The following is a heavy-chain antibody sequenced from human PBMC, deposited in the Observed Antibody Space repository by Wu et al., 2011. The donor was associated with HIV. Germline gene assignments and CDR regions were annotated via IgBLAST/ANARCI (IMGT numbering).Heavy chain of an antibody. V-gene: IGHV1-69-2*01. CDR3: ATTSVVPSAIRSFHMDV. CDR1: GYTFTDFY. J-gene: IGHJ6*03. D-gene: IGHD2-21*02. Sequence: EVQLVQSGPEVKKPGATVKISCKVSGYTFTDFYIHWVQQAPGKGLAWMGLIDPENGKTRYAEKFQGRVTMTADTSTDTAYMELFSLRSEDTGIYYCATTSVVPSAIRSFHMDVWGKGTSVTVSS. CDR2: IDPENGKT.